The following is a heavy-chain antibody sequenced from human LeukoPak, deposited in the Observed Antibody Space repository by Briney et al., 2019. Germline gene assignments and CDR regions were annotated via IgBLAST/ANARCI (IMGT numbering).Heavy chain of an antibody. CDR1: GFTFSSYA. J-gene: IGHJ4*02. CDR2: ISYDGSNK. D-gene: IGHD6-19*01. V-gene: IGHV3-30-3*01. CDR3: VSGYSSGWYVGGIDY. Sequence: GGSLRLSCAASGFTFSSYAMHWVRQAPGKGLEWVAVISYDGSNKYYADSVKGRFTISRDNSKNTLYLQMNSLRAEDAAVYYCVSGYSSGWYVGGIDYWGQGTLVTVSS.